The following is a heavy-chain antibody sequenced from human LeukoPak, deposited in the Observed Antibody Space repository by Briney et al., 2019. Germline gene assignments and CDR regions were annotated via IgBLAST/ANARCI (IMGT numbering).Heavy chain of an antibody. J-gene: IGHJ4*02. CDR2: IYYSGST. D-gene: IGHD1-26*01. V-gene: IGHV4-39*01. CDR1: GGSISSSSYY. Sequence: SETLSLTCTVSGGSISSSSYYWGWIRQPPGKGLEWIGSIYYSGSTYHNPSLKSRVTISVDTSKNQFSLKLSSVTAADTAVYYCARHPAGGSGSYYYWGQGTLVTVSS. CDR3: ARHPAGGSGSYYY.